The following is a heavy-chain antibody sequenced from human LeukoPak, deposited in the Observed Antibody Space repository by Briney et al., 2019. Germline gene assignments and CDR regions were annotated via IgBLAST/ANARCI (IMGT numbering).Heavy chain of an antibody. CDR1: GFTFSSYD. D-gene: IGHD1-20*01. CDR2: ISGSDVST. J-gene: IGHJ4*02. CDR3: ARDPEDNWNDNDC. V-gene: IGHV3-23*01. Sequence: QTGGSLRLSCAASGFTFSSYDMSWVRQAPGKGLEWVSGISGSDVSTYYADSVKGRFTISRDNSRNTLYLQMNSLGAEDTAVYYCARDPEDNWNDNDCWGQGTLVTVSS.